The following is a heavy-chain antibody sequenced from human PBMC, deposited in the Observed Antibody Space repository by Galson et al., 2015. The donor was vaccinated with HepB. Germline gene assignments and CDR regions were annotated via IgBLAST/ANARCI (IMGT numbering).Heavy chain of an antibody. V-gene: IGHV3-21*01. CDR1: GFTFSSYS. CDR2: ISSSSSYI. CDR3: ARDKEQWLVLRRGYYYGMDV. J-gene: IGHJ6*02. Sequence: SLRLSCAASGFTFSSYSMNWVRQAPGKGLEWVSSISSSSSYIYYADSVKGRFTISRDNAKNSLYLQRNSLRAEDTAVYYCARDKEQWLVLRRGYYYGMDVWGQGTTVTVSS. D-gene: IGHD6-19*01.